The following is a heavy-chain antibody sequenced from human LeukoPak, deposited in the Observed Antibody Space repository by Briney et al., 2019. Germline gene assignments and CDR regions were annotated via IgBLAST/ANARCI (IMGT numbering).Heavy chain of an antibody. CDR3: ARLRYYYYYYMDV. J-gene: IGHJ6*03. CDR1: GGSISSYY. Sequence: KPSETLSLTCTVSGGSISSYYWSWIRQPPGKGLEWIGYIYYSGSTNYNPSLKSRVTISVDTSKNQFSLKLSSVTAADTAVYYCARLRYYYYYYMDVWGKGTTVTVSS. V-gene: IGHV4-59*01. CDR2: IYYSGST. D-gene: IGHD4-17*01.